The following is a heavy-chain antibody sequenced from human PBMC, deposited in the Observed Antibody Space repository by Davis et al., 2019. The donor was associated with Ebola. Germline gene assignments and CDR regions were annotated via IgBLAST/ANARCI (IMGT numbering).Heavy chain of an antibody. D-gene: IGHD6-19*01. CDR2: ISSSSSTI. CDR1: GFTFSSYS. J-gene: IGHJ4*02. CDR3: ARTSGLADY. Sequence: PGGSLRLSCAASGFTFSSYSMNWVRQAPGKGLEWVSYISSSSSTIYYADSVKGRFTISRDNAKNSLYLQMNSLRAEDTAVYYCARTSGLADYWGQGTLVTVSS. V-gene: IGHV3-48*04.